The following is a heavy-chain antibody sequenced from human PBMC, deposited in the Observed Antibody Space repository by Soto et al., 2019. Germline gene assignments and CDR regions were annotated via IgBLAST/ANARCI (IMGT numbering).Heavy chain of an antibody. CDR2: ISSSSSTI. J-gene: IGHJ4*02. CDR3: ARDYYDSSGYSSFGY. Sequence: HAGSLKIGCAACGVSVYSYSMNGVRKAPGKGLEWVSYISSSSSTIYYADSVKGRFTISRDNAKNSLYLQMNSLRDEDTAVYYCARDYYDSSGYSSFGYWGQGILGSVPS. D-gene: IGHD3-22*01. V-gene: IGHV3-48*02. CDR1: GVSVYSYS.